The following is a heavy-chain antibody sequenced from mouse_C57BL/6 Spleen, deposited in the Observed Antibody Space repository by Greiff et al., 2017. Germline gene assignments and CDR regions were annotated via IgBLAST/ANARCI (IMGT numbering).Heavy chain of an antibody. Sequence: EVQLQQSGPELVKPGASVKISCKASGYTFTDYYMNWVKQSHGKSLEWIGDINPNNGGTSYNQKVKGQATLTVDKSSSTADMELRSLTSEDAAVYYCVFYDYDGSYFDYWGQGTTLTVSS. CDR3: VFYDYDGSYFDY. V-gene: IGHV1-26*01. D-gene: IGHD2-4*01. J-gene: IGHJ2*01. CDR1: GYTFTDYY. CDR2: INPNNGGT.